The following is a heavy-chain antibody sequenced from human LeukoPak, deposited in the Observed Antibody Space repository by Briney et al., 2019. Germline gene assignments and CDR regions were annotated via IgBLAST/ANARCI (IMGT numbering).Heavy chain of an antibody. CDR1: GVSFSGYY. D-gene: IGHD5-18*01. CDR2: INHSGGT. J-gene: IGHJ6*03. Sequence: PSETLSLTCAVYGVSFSGYYWSWIRQPPGKGLEWIGEINHSGGTNYNPSLKSRVTISGDTSKNQFSLKLSSVTAADTAVYYCARGWSYSYGNYMDVWGKGTTVTVSS. V-gene: IGHV4-34*01. CDR3: ARGWSYSYGNYMDV.